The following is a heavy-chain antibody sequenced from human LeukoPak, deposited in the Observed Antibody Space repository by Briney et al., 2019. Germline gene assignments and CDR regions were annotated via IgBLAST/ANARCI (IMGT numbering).Heavy chain of an antibody. CDR3: ARATGSGSYVIDY. CDR2: ISAYNGNT. CDR1: GYTFTGYY. D-gene: IGHD3-10*01. Sequence: GASVKVSCKASGYTFTGYYMHWVRQAPGQGLEWMGWISAYNGNTNYAQKLQGRVTMTTDTSTSTAYMGLRSLRSDDTAVYYCARATGSGSYVIDYWGQGTLVTVSS. J-gene: IGHJ4*02. V-gene: IGHV1-18*04.